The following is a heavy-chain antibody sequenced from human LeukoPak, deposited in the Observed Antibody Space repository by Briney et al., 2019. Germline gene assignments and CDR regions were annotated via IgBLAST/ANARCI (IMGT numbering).Heavy chain of an antibody. CDR3: ARDAAEDSWNYGIGNWFDP. Sequence: SETLSLTCTVSGGSISSHYWSWIRHPPGKGLEWVGYIYYSGSTNYNPSLKSRVTISVDTSKNQFSLKLSSVSAADTAVYYCARDAAEDSWNYGIGNWFDPWGQGTLVTVSS. CDR2: IYYSGST. D-gene: IGHD1-7*01. V-gene: IGHV4-59*11. CDR1: GGSISSHY. J-gene: IGHJ5*02.